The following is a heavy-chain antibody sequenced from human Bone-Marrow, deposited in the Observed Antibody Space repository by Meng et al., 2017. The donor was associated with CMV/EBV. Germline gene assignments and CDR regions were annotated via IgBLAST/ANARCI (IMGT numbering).Heavy chain of an antibody. CDR1: GFTFTSYL. CDR2: IKQDGSEA. J-gene: IGHJ4*02. D-gene: IGHD3-3*01. V-gene: IGHV3-7*01. Sequence: GESLKISCVASGFTFTSYLMSWVRQAPGKGLEWVANIKQDGSEAYYEDSVKGRFTISRDNTKNSLYLQMNSLRVEDTAVYYCAREECDFWGQGTLVTVSS. CDR3: AREECDF.